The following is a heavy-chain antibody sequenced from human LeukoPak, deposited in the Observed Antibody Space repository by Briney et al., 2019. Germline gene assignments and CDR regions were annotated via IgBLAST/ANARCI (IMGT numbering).Heavy chain of an antibody. CDR3: ARERHQLSYYFDY. CDR2: IYYSGST. Sequence: PSETLSLTCTVSGGSISSGGYYWSWIRQHPGKGLEWIGYIYYSGSTYYNPSLKSRVTISVDTSKNQFSLKLSSVTAADTAVYYCARERHQLSYYFDYWGQGTLVTVSS. CDR1: GGSISSGGYY. D-gene: IGHD2-2*01. V-gene: IGHV4-31*03. J-gene: IGHJ4*02.